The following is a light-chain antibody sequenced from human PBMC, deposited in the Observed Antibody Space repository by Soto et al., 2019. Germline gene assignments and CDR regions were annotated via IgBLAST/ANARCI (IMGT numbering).Light chain of an antibody. J-gene: IGKJ1*01. Sequence: EIVLTQSPGTLSLSPGERATLSCRASQTVTSNYLAWYQRKPGQPPRLLIYGASSRATDIPGRFSGSGSGTDFTLTITRLEPEDFAVYICHQYDGWPSTFGQGTKVEIK. V-gene: IGKV3-20*01. CDR1: QTVTSNY. CDR3: HQYDGWPST. CDR2: GAS.